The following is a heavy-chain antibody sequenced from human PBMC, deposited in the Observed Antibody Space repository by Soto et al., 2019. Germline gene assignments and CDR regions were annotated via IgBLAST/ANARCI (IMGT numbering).Heavy chain of an antibody. J-gene: IGHJ4*02. V-gene: IGHV3-23*01. D-gene: IGHD6-13*01. CDR1: GITFIADA. Sequence: GGSVRLSCAASGITFIADAMSWVRQAPGKGLEWVSAISGSGATTYYADSVKGRFTISRDKSKNTLYLQMNSLRAEDTALYYCAKSFSSNWYDYFDYWGQGSLVTVS. CDR3: AKSFSSNWYDYFDY. CDR2: ISGSGATT.